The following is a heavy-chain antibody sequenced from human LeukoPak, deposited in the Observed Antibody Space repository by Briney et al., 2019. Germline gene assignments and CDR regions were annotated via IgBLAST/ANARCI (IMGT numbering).Heavy chain of an antibody. J-gene: IGHJ6*04. Sequence: GASVKVSCKASGYTFTSYNIHWVRQATGQGLEWMGWMNPNTGNIEYAQKFQGRVTMTRNTSISTAYLELTSLRSEDTAVYYCARELHCSSTSCPLDVWGKGTTVTISS. D-gene: IGHD2-2*01. CDR3: ARELHCSSTSCPLDV. V-gene: IGHV1-8*01. CDR2: MNPNTGNI. CDR1: GYTFTSYN.